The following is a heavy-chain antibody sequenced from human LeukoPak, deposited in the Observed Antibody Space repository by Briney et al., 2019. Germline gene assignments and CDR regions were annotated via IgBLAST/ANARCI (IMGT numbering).Heavy chain of an antibody. CDR2: IWYDGSNK. CDR3: AKLGFDSSGSHTLFDY. J-gene: IGHJ4*02. Sequence: GRSLRLSCAASGFTFSSYGMHWVRQAPGKGLEWVAVIWYDGSNKYYADSVKGRFTISRDNSKNTLYLQMNSLRAEDTAVYYCAKLGFDSSGSHTLFDYWGQGTQVTVSS. D-gene: IGHD3-22*01. V-gene: IGHV3-33*06. CDR1: GFTFSSYG.